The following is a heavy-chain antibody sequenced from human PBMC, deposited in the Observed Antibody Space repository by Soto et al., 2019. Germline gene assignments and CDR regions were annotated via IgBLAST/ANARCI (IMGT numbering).Heavy chain of an antibody. V-gene: IGHV3-9*01. CDR1: GFTCDDYA. CDR2: ISWNSGSI. CDR3: AKDTRNPRRPPRGTGISYGMDV. D-gene: IGHD3-10*01. Sequence: EVQLVESGGGLVQPGRSLRLSCAASGFTCDDYAMHWVRQAPGKGLEWVSGISWNSGSIGYADSVKGRFTISRDNAKNSLYLQMNSLRAEDTALYYCAKDTRNPRRPPRGTGISYGMDVWGQGTTVTVSS. J-gene: IGHJ6*02.